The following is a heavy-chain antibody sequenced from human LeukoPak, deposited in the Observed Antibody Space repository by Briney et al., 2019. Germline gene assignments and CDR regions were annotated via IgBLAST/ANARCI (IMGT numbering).Heavy chain of an antibody. D-gene: IGHD2-2*01. Sequence: ASVKVSCKASGYTFTSYYMHWVRQAPGQGLEWMGIINPSGGSTSYAQKFQGRVTMTRDTSTSTVYMELSSLRSEDTAVYYCARDYCSSTSCYPGDYYYYGMDVWGQGTTVTVSS. CDR2: INPSGGST. J-gene: IGHJ6*02. CDR1: GYTFTSYY. CDR3: ARDYCSSTSCYPGDYYYYGMDV. V-gene: IGHV1-46*01.